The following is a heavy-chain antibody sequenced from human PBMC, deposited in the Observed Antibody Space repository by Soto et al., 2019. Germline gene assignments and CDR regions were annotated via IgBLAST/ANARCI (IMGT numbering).Heavy chain of an antibody. CDR1: EFTFSTYA. Sequence: PGGSLRLSCAASEFTFSTYATTWVRQAPGRGLQWVATISDSGDITYYADPVKGRFTISRDNSKNTLYLQMNSLRAEDTAVYYCAKVRGSGYYSSYYYGMDVWGQGTTVTVSS. CDR3: AKVRGSGYYSSYYYGMDV. CDR2: ISDSGDIT. D-gene: IGHD3-3*01. J-gene: IGHJ6*02. V-gene: IGHV3-23*01.